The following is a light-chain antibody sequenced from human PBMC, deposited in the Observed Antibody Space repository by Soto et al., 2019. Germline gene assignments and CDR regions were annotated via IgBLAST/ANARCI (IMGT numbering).Light chain of an antibody. J-gene: IGKJ1*01. CDR1: QSVSSK. CDR3: QQFHNWPRT. CDR2: DTS. V-gene: IGKV3-15*01. Sequence: IVMTQSPATLSVTQGERAALSCRASQSVSSKLAWYRQRPGQAPRLVIYDTSTRATGVPARFSGSGSGTEFTLTISSLQSEDFAVYYCQQFHNWPRTFGQGTKVDIK.